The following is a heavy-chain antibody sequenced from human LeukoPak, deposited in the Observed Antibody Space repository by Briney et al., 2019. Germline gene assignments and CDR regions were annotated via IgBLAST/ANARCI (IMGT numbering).Heavy chain of an antibody. D-gene: IGHD3-10*01. Sequence: GGSLRLSCVASGFTFNTHSMNWVRQAPGKGLEWISSISSSSSYTYYADSVKGRFTISRDNAKNSLYLQMNSLRAEDTALYYCAKDRIGSGSRGAFDIWGQGTMVTVSS. CDR2: ISSSSSYT. J-gene: IGHJ3*02. CDR3: AKDRIGSGSRGAFDI. CDR1: GFTFNTHS. V-gene: IGHV3-21*04.